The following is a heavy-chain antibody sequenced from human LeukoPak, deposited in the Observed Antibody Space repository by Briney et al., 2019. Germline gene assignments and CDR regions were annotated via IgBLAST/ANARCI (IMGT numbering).Heavy chain of an antibody. V-gene: IGHV4-59*12. CDR1: GGSISSYY. Sequence: SETLSLTCTVSGGSISSYYWSWIRQPPGKGLEWIGYIYYSGSTNHNPSLKSRVTISVDKSKNQFSLKLGSVTAADTAVYYCARAQAYYHYMDVWGKGTTVTVSS. J-gene: IGHJ6*03. CDR2: IYYSGST. CDR3: ARAQAYYHYMDV.